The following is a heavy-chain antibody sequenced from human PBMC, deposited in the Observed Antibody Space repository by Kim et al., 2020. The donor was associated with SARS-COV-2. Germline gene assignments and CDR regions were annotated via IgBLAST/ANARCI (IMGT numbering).Heavy chain of an antibody. CDR3: ARHARWELLGSDAFDI. D-gene: IGHD1-26*01. V-gene: IGHV4-59*08. CDR2: IYYSGST. Sequence: SETLSLTCTVSGGSISSYYWSWIRQPPGKGLEWIGYIYYSGSTNYNPSLKSRVTISVDTSKNQFSLKLSSVTAADTAVYYCARHARWELLGSDAFDIWGQGTMVTVSS. J-gene: IGHJ3*02. CDR1: GGSISSYY.